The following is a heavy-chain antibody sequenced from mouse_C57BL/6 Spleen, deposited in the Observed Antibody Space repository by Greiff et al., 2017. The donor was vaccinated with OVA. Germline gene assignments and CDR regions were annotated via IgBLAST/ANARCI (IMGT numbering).Heavy chain of an antibody. Sequence: QVQLQQPGAELVKPGASVKLSCKASGYTFTSYWMHWVKQRPGRGLEWIGRIVPNSGGTKYNEKFKSKATLTVDKPSSTAYMQLSSLTSEDSAVYYCASDYSNYWFAYWGQGTLVTVSA. V-gene: IGHV1-72*01. CDR1: GYTFTSYW. D-gene: IGHD2-5*01. CDR2: IVPNSGGT. J-gene: IGHJ3*01. CDR3: ASDYSNYWFAY.